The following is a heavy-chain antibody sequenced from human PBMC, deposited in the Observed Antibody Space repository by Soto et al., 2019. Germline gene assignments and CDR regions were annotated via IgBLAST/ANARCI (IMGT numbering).Heavy chain of an antibody. Sequence: GGSLRLSCAASGFTFSINAMSWVRQAPGKGLEWVSAISGSGGSTYYADSVKGRFTISRDNSKNTLYLQMNSLRAEDTAVYYCAKRSSSSTFDYWGRGTLVTVSS. CDR3: AKRSSSSTFDY. J-gene: IGHJ4*02. D-gene: IGHD6-6*01. CDR2: ISGSGGST. CDR1: GFTFSINA. V-gene: IGHV3-23*01.